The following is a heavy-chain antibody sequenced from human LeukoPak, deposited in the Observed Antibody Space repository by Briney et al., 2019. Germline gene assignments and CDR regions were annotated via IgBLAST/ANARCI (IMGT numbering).Heavy chain of an antibody. CDR2: IIPIFGTA. CDR1: GGTFSSYA. V-gene: IGHV1-69*13. J-gene: IGHJ3*02. D-gene: IGHD1-26*01. CDR3: ARAPLGATQGAFDI. Sequence: SVKVSCEASGGTFSSYAISWVRQAPGQGLEWMGGIIPIFGTANYAQKFQGRVTITADESTSTAYMELSSLRSEDTAVYYCARAPLGATQGAFDIWGQGTMVTASS.